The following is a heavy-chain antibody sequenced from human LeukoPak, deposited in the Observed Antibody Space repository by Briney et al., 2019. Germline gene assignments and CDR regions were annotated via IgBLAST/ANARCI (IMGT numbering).Heavy chain of an antibody. CDR3: ARGAWDWLQLGAFDN. D-gene: IGHD5-24*01. Sequence: PSETLSLTCAVYGGSFSGYYWSWIRQPPGKGLEWIGEINHSGSTNYNPSLKSRVTISVDTSKNQFSLKLSSVTAADTAVYYCARGAWDWLQLGAFDNGGQGTLFPASS. J-gene: IGHJ4*02. V-gene: IGHV4-34*01. CDR2: INHSGST. CDR1: GGSFSGYY.